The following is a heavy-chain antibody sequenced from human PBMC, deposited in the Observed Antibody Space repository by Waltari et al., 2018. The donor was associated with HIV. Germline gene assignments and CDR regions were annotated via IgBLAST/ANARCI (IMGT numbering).Heavy chain of an antibody. D-gene: IGHD1-26*01. V-gene: IGHV4-39*01. CDR2: IYYSGST. CDR3: ARLGGGWELPDY. J-gene: IGHJ4*02. CDR1: GGSISSSSYY. Sequence: QLQLQESGPGLVKPSETLSLTCTVSGGSISSSSYYWGWIRQPPGKGLEWIGSIYYSGSTYYNPSLKSRVTISVDTSKNQFSLKLSSVTAADTAVYYCARLGGGWELPDYGGQGTLVTVSS.